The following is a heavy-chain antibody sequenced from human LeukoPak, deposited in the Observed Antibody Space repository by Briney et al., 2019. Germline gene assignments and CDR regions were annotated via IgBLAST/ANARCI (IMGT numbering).Heavy chain of an antibody. J-gene: IGHJ3*02. Sequence: SETLSLTCTVPGGSISSYYWSWIRQPAGKGLEWIGRIYTSGSTNYNPSLKSRVTMSVDTSKNQFSLKLSSVTAADTAVYYCARDRITMVRGVPGAFDIWGQGTMVTVSS. CDR2: IYTSGST. D-gene: IGHD3-10*01. CDR1: GGSISSYY. CDR3: ARDRITMVRGVPGAFDI. V-gene: IGHV4-4*07.